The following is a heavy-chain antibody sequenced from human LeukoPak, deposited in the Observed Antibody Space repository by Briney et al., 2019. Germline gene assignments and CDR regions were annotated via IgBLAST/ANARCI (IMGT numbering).Heavy chain of an antibody. CDR3: ARGLRDSSGREYFQH. V-gene: IGHV1-8*01. CDR2: MNPNSGNT. Sequence: WASVKVSCKASGYTFTSYDISWVRQAAGQGLEWMGWMNPNSGNTGYAQKFKGRVAMTGNTSINTAYMELSSLRSEDTAVYYCARGLRDSSGREYFQHGAQATLVTVPS. D-gene: IGHD3-22*01. CDR1: GYTFTSYD. J-gene: IGHJ1*01.